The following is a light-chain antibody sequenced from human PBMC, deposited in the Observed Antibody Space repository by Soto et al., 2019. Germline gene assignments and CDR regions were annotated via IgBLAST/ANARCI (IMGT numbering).Light chain of an antibody. Sequence: EIVMTQSPATLSVSPGERATISCRASQSVSSNLAWYQQKPGQAPRLLIYGASTRATGIPARFSGSGSVTEFTLTLSSLQSEDFAVYYCQQYNNWPPWTFGQGTKVEIK. V-gene: IGKV3D-15*01. CDR3: QQYNNWPPWT. CDR2: GAS. CDR1: QSVSSN. J-gene: IGKJ1*01.